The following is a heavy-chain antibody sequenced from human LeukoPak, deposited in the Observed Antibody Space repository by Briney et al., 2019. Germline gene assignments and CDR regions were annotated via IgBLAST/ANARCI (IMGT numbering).Heavy chain of an antibody. Sequence: ASVKVSCKVSGYTLTELSMHWLRQAPGKGLEWMGGFDPEDGETIYAQKFQGRVTMTEDTSTDTAYMELSSLRSEDTAMYYCATTAYCSSTSCRPDYWGQGTLVTVSS. D-gene: IGHD2-2*01. V-gene: IGHV1-24*01. CDR1: GYTLTELS. CDR3: ATTAYCSSTSCRPDY. CDR2: FDPEDGET. J-gene: IGHJ4*02.